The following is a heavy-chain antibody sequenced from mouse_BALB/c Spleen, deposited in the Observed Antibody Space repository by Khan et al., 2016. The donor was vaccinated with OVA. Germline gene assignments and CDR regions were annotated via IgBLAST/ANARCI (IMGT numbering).Heavy chain of an antibody. CDR2: ISSGGST. J-gene: IGHJ2*01. CDR3: AREAYRYDEYYFDY. V-gene: IGHV5-6-5*01. Sequence: VQLKESGGDLVKPGGSLKLSCAASGFTFSSYVMSWVRQTPEKRLEWVASISSGGSTYYPDSVKGRFTISRDNARNILYLQMSSLRSEDTAMYYCAREAYRYDEYYFDYGGQGTTLTVAS. CDR1: GFTFSSYV. D-gene: IGHD2-14*01.